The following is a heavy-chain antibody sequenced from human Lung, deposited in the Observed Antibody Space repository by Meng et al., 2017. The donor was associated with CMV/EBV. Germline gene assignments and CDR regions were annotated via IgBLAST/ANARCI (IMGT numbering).Heavy chain of an antibody. CDR2: ISGSGGST. CDR1: GFSFSNHV. Sequence: GESLKISCAASGFSFSNHVMSWVRQAPGKGLEWVSTISGSGGSTYYADSVKGRFTVSRDNSKNTPNLQMNSLRVEDTAVYYCAKKSGYDLGWYFDLWGRGTLVTVSS. CDR3: AKKSGYDLGWYFDL. J-gene: IGHJ2*01. D-gene: IGHD5-12*01. V-gene: IGHV3-23*01.